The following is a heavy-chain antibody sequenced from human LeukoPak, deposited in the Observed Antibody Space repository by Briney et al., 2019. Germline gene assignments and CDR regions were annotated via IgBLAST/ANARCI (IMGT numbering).Heavy chain of an antibody. V-gene: IGHV7-4-1*02. D-gene: IGHD3-22*01. CDR3: ARDGPHYDSSGYYPFQH. CDR1: GYTFTSYA. CDR2: INTNTGNP. J-gene: IGHJ1*01. Sequence: GASVKVSCKASGYTFTSYAMNWVRQAPGQGLEWMGWINTNTGNPTYAQGFTGRFVFSLDTSVSTAYLQISSLKAEDTAVYYCARDGPHYDSSGYYPFQHWGQGTLVTVSS.